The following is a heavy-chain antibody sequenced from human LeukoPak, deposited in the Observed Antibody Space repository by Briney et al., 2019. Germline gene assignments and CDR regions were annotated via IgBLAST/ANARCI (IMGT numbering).Heavy chain of an antibody. V-gene: IGHV3-21*04. D-gene: IGHD3-22*01. CDR1: GFSFSDAW. J-gene: IGHJ4*02. Sequence: PGGSLRLSCAASGFSFSDAWMNWVRQAPGKGLEWVSSISSSSSYIYYADSVKGRFTISRDNAKNSLYLQMNSLRAEDTAVYYCARGERYYYGSSGYLNDYWGQGTLVTVSS. CDR3: ARGERYYYGSSGYLNDY. CDR2: ISSSSSYI.